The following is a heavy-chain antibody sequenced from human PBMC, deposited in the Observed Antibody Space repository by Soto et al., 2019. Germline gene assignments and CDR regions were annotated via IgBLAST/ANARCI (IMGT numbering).Heavy chain of an antibody. CDR3: AQDYPVLYSSSGDALYM. Sequence: EVQLVESGGGLVKPGGSLRLSCLASGFTFSACTMDWVRQAPGKGLEWVSSISSTGAYIYYAESVRGRFTISRDNANNSLDLHMNSFGVEDTAIYYCAQDYPVLYSSSGDALYMCGRGTLVAVSS. J-gene: IGHJ3*02. CDR1: GFTFSACT. CDR2: ISSTGAYI. V-gene: IGHV3-21*01. D-gene: IGHD6-6*01.